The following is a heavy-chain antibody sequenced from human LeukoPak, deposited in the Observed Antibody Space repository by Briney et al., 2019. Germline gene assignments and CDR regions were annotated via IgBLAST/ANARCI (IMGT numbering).Heavy chain of an antibody. CDR1: GYTFTGYY. CDR2: ISAYNGDT. J-gene: IGHJ3*02. Sequence: ASVKVSCKASGYTFTGYYMHWMRQAPGQGLEWVGWISAYNGDTKYAQSFQDKVTMTTDTSTSTAYMELRSLTSDDTAVYYCARSLLVVPDASGEHDAFDMWGQGTMVTVSS. CDR3: ARSLLVVPDASGEHDAFDM. V-gene: IGHV1-18*04. D-gene: IGHD2-8*02.